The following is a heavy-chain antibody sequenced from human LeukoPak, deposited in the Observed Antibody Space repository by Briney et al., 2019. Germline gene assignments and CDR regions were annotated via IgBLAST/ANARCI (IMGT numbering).Heavy chain of an antibody. V-gene: IGHV3-21*01. CDR1: GFTFSSYS. D-gene: IGHD6-19*01. Sequence: PGGSLRLFCAASGFTFSSYSMNWVRQATGKGLEWVSSISSSSSYIYYADSVKGRFTISRDNAKNSLYLQMNSLRAEDTAVYYCARGGWNNWFDPWGQGTLVTVSS. J-gene: IGHJ5*02. CDR3: ARGGWNNWFDP. CDR2: ISSSSSYI.